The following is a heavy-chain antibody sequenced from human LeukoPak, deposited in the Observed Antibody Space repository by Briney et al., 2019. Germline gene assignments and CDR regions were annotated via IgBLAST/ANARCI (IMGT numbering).Heavy chain of an antibody. V-gene: IGHV4-59*01. CDR3: ARSGETYFSPPVY. J-gene: IGHJ4*02. CDR1: GGSFSNYY. Sequence: SETLSLTCTVSGGSFSNYYWNWIRQSPGKGLEWLGYVYYSGSVSHNPSLKSRITFSVDTSKRQFSLGLTSVTAADTAVYFCARSGETYFSPPVYWGQGTLVIVSS. D-gene: IGHD2-21*01. CDR2: VYYSGSV.